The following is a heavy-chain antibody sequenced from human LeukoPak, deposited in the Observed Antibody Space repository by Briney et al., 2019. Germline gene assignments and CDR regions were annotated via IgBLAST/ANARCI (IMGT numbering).Heavy chain of an antibody. D-gene: IGHD6-19*01. V-gene: IGHV3-11*01. CDR2: ISSSGSTI. J-gene: IGHJ4*02. CDR1: GFTFSDYY. Sequence: GGSLRLSCAASGFTFSDYYMSWIRQAPGKGLEWVSYISSSGSTIYYADSVKGRFTISRDNAKNSLYLQMNSLRAEDTAVYYCARDPEQRQSSQEFDYWGQGTLVTVSS. CDR3: ARDPEQRQSSQEFDY.